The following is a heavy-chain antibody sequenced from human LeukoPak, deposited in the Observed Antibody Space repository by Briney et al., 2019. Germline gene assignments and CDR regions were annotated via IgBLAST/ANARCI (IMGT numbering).Heavy chain of an antibody. V-gene: IGHV1-8*01. CDR3: ARGRWLQLLDAFDV. J-gene: IGHJ3*01. CDR2: MNPNSGNT. D-gene: IGHD5-24*01. Sequence: ASVKVSCKASGYTFTSYDINWVRQATGQGLEWMGWMNPNSGNTGYAQKFQGRVTMTRNTSISTAYMELSSLRSEDTAVYYCARGRWLQLLDAFDVWGQGTMVTVSS. CDR1: GYTFTSYD.